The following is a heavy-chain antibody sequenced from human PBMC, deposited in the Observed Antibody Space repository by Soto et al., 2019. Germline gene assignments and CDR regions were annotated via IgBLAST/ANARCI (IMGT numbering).Heavy chain of an antibody. Sequence: QVQLVQSGAEVKKPGYSVKVSCKASGGTFSSYAISWVRQAPGQGLEWMGGIIPIFGTANYAQKFQGRVTITADESTSTAYMELSSLRSEDMAVYYCASNLLAGGAAAEYFQHWGQVTLVTVSS. D-gene: IGHD2-21*01. CDR2: IIPIFGTA. CDR3: ASNLLAGGAAAEYFQH. CDR1: GGTFSSYA. V-gene: IGHV1-69*01. J-gene: IGHJ1*01.